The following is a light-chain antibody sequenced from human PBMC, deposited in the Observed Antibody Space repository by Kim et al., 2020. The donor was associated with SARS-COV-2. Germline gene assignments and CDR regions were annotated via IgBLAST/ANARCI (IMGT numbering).Light chain of an antibody. J-gene: IGLJ2*01. V-gene: IGLV3-19*01. Sequence: SELTQDPAVSVALGQTVRITCQGDSLRSYYASWYQQKPGQAPVLVIYGKNNRPSGIPDRFSGSSSGNTASLTITGAQAEDEADYYCNSRDSSGPVVFGGGTQLTVL. CDR1: SLRSYY. CDR3: NSRDSSGPVV. CDR2: GKN.